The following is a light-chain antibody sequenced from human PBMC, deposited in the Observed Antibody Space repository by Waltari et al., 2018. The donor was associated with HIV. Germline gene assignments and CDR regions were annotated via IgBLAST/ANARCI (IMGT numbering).Light chain of an antibody. CDR2: EDN. CDR1: RLRDRY. J-gene: IGLJ2*01. CDR3: QAGYTRTA. Sequence: SYEMTQPPSVSVSPGQTAIITCSGHRLRDRYVCWYQHRPGLSPLLVIYEDNKRPSGIPERFSGSTSGDTATLTISGTQPIDEADYYCQAGYTRTAFGGGTKLTVL. V-gene: IGLV3-1*01.